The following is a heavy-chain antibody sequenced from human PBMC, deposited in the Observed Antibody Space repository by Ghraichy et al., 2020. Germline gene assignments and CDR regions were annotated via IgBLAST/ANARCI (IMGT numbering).Heavy chain of an antibody. CDR2: IYHSGST. J-gene: IGHJ5*02. Sequence: SETLSLTCTVSGGSISSGYYWGWIRQPPGKGLEWIGSIYHSGSTYYNPSLKSRVTISVDTSKNQFSLKLSSVTAADTAVYYCARGGGYCSSTSCYPDDLSPYNWFDPWGQGTLVTVSS. V-gene: IGHV4-38-2*02. CDR1: GGSISSGYY. CDR3: ARGGGYCSSTSCYPDDLSPYNWFDP. D-gene: IGHD2-2*01.